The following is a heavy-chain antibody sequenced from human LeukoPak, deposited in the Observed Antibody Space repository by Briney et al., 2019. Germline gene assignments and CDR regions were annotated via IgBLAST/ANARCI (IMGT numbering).Heavy chain of an antibody. V-gene: IGHV4-59*08. CDR3: ARRNAPYDMDV. Sequence: PSETLSLTCTVSGGSISSYCWSWIRQPPGKGLEWIGYISYSGRTSYNLSLKSRVTISVDTSKNQFSLKLNSVTAADTAVYYCARRNAPYDMDVWGQGTTVTVSS. CDR2: ISYSGRT. CDR1: GGSISSYC. J-gene: IGHJ6*02.